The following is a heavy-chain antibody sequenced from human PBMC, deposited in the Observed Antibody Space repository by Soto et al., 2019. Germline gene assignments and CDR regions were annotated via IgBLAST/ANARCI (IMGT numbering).Heavy chain of an antibody. D-gene: IGHD3-10*01. V-gene: IGHV4-39*01. CDR1: GGSIRSGSNY. CDR2: VYYHGNT. CDR3: VRQTIVRGVLSWFDP. Sequence: QLQLQESGPRLVKPSETLSLICSVSGGSIRSGSNYWAWIRQPPGKGLDWIGTVYYHGNTYYNVSLKSRVTLSADTSKNQFSLKLRSVSAADTAVYYCVRQTIVRGVLSWFDPWGQGTLVTVSS. J-gene: IGHJ5*02.